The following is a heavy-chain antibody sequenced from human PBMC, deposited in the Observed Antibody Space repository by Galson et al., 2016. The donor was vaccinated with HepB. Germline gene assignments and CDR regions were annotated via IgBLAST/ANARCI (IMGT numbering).Heavy chain of an antibody. J-gene: IGHJ4*02. Sequence: PGKGLEWVAAVSGSAAGTEYGITTDYADSVKGRFTISRDNSKNTLYLQMNSLRAEDTAVYYCAKVGPSCSSTRCSDYYFDYWGQGTLVTVSS. CDR3: AKVGPSCSSTRCSDYYFDY. V-gene: IGHV3-23*01. CDR2: VSGSAAGTEYGITT. D-gene: IGHD2-2*01.